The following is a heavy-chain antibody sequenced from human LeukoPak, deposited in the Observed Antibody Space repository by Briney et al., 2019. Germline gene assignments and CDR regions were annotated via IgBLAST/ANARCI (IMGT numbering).Heavy chain of an antibody. CDR2: ISWNSGSI. CDR3: AKDFGLWFGELLLDY. V-gene: IGHV3-9*01. CDR1: GFTFDDYA. J-gene: IGHJ4*02. D-gene: IGHD3-10*01. Sequence: GGSLRLSCAASGFTFDDYAMHGVRPAPGKGVEWVSGISWNSGSIGYADSVKGRFTISRDNAKNSLYLQMNRLRAEDTALYYCAKDFGLWFGELLLDYWGQGTLVTVSS.